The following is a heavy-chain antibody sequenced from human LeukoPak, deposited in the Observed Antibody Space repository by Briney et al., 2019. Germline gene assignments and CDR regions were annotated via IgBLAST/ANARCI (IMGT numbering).Heavy chain of an antibody. CDR3: ARGGVATAWGAFDV. V-gene: IGHV3-33*01. D-gene: IGHD4-23*01. Sequence: PGGSLRLSCAASGFKFKTYGMHWVRQAPGEGLEWVAVINYDGNQKYYGDSVKGRFTVSRDVSENMLYLKMSSLRADDTAVYYCARGGVATAWGAFDVWGQGTMVTVSS. CDR1: GFKFKTYG. CDR2: INYDGNQK. J-gene: IGHJ3*01.